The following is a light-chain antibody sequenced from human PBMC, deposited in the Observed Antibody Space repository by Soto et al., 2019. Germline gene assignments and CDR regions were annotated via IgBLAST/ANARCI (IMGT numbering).Light chain of an antibody. CDR2: TAS. CDR3: QQSYNTPRT. V-gene: IGKV1-39*01. Sequence: DIQMTQSPSSLSASVGDRVTITCRASQSISTFLNWYQQKPGKAPKFLIYTASSLQSGVPSRFSGSGSGTDFTLTISSLQPEDFATYCCQQSYNTPRTFGQGTKVEIK. CDR1: QSISTF. J-gene: IGKJ1*01.